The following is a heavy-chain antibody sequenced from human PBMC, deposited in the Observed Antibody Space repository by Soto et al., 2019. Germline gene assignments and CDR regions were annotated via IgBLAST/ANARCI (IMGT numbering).Heavy chain of an antibody. CDR1: GFIFSSYG. CDR2: MWSEGGDK. D-gene: IGHD3-22*01. V-gene: IGHV3-33*01. CDR3: ARDSPDDTSGYFSLDY. J-gene: IGHJ4*02. Sequence: QVQLVESGGVVVQPGRSLRLSCAASGFIFSSYGMHWVRQAPGKGLEWVAVMWSEGGDKHYADSVKGRFTISRDNSKNTLYLQMNSLRAEDTAVYYCARDSPDDTSGYFSLDYWGQGTLVTVSS.